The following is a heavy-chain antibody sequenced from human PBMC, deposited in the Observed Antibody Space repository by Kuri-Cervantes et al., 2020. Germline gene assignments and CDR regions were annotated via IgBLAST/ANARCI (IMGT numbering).Heavy chain of an antibody. Sequence: ESLKISCAASGFTFSSYWMNWVRQAPGKGLEWIGRIYTSGSTNYNPSLKSRVTISVDTSKNQFSLKLSSVTAADTAVYYCVLDPERDGLNFDYWGQGILVTVSS. D-gene: IGHD3/OR15-3a*01. V-gene: IGHV4-4*07. CDR2: IYTSGST. CDR1: GFTFSSYW. CDR3: VLDPERDGLNFDY. J-gene: IGHJ4*02.